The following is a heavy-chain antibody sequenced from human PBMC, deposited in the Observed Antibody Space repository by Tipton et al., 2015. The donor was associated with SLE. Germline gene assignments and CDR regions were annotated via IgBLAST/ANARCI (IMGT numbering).Heavy chain of an antibody. V-gene: IGHV4-30-2*01. CDR2: IYHSGST. D-gene: IGHD3-3*01. J-gene: IGHJ4*02. CDR3: AGRYDFWSGYYPNFGY. CDR1: GGSISSGGYS. Sequence: TLSLTCAVSGGSISSGGYSWSWIRQPPGKGLEWIGYIYHSGSTYYNPSLKSRVTISVDASKNQFSLKLSSVTAADTAVYYCAGRYDFWSGYYPNFGYWGQGTLVTVSS.